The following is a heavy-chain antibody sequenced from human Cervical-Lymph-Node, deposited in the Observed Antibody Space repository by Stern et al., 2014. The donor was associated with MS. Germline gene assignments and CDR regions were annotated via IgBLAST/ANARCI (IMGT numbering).Heavy chain of an antibody. CDR1: GDSVSGGSYF. J-gene: IGHJ4*02. Sequence: QEQLQESGPGLVKPSETLALTCTVSGDSVSGGSYFWTWVRQPPGKGLEWIGSIYYTGTTDYNPSLKSRVTISVDTSKNKLSLKLTSVTAADTAIYYCARDTSVVPRVFDYWGQGTLVTVSS. CDR2: IYYTGTT. CDR3: ARDTSVVPRVFDY. V-gene: IGHV4-61*01. D-gene: IGHD2-2*01.